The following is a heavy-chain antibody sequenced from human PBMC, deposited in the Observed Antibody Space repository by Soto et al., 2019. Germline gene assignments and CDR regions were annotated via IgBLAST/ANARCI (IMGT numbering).Heavy chain of an antibody. D-gene: IGHD6-19*01. CDR2: LSWNSGTI. Sequence: EVQLVESGGGVVQPGRSLRLSCAASGFTFDDYAMHWVRQAPGKGLEGVSGLSWNSGTIAYADSVKGRFTVSRDNAKNSLYLQMNSLRADDTAVYYCAKDIRRGFSSAWGDWGQGALVTVSS. J-gene: IGHJ4*02. CDR3: AKDIRRGFSSAWGD. V-gene: IGHV3-9*01. CDR1: GFTFDDYA.